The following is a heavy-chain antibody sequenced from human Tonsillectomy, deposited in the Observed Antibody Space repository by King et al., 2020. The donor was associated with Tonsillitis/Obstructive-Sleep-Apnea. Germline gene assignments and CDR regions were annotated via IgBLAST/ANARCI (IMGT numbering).Heavy chain of an antibody. CDR3: AHTGSTAAGKGLGAFDI. V-gene: IGHV2-5*02. D-gene: IGHD6-13*01. CDR2: IYWDADK. CDR1: GFSLSTSGVG. J-gene: IGHJ3*02. Sequence: PLPASGPPLVNPTPTLTLPCTFSGFSLSTSGVGVGWIRPPPGKALAWLALIYWDADKRYSPSLKRRLTITQDTSKNQVVLTMTNMDPVDTATYYCAHTGSTAAGKGLGAFDIWGQGTMVTVSS.